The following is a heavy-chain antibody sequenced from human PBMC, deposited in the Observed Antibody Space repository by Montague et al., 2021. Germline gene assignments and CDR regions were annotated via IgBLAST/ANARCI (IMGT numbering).Heavy chain of an antibody. Sequence: SETLSLTCTVSCGSILNAQWSWVRHLRAPVPDSLCFMFYGCTTSNNHSLKIRVTMSIYTSTNQFYLKLSFVTAADAAVDYCAKQDYFVSGTSYKGFDAWGKGILVTVSS. D-gene: IGHD3-10*01. CDR2: MFYGCTT. J-gene: IGHJ5*02. CDR3: AKQDYFVSGTSYKGFDA. CDR1: CGSILNAQ. V-gene: IGHV4-59*08.